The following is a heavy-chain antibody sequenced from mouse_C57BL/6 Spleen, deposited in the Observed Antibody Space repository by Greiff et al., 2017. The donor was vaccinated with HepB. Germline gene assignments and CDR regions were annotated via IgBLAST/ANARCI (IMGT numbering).Heavy chain of an antibody. CDR3: ARSDYDVKFAY. Sequence: VQLQQPGAELVRPGSSVKLSCKASGYTFTSYWMHWVKQRPIQGLEWIGNIDPSDSETHYNQKFKDKATLTVDKSSSTAYMQLSSLTSEDSAVYYCARSDYDVKFAYWGQGTLVTVSA. CDR2: IDPSDSET. D-gene: IGHD2-4*01. V-gene: IGHV1-52*01. J-gene: IGHJ3*01. CDR1: GYTFTSYW.